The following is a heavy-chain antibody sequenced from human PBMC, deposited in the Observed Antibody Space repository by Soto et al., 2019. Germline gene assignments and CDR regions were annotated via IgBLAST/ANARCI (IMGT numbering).Heavy chain of an antibody. J-gene: IGHJ5*02. CDR2: IYYSGST. Sequence: QVQLQESGPGLVKPSETLSLTCTVSGGSISSYYWSWIRQPPGKGLEWIGYIYYSGSTNYNPSLKSRVTISVDTSKNQFSLKLSSVTAADTAVYYCARVGSGPWGQGTLVTVSS. CDR3: ARVGSGP. V-gene: IGHV4-59*01. D-gene: IGHD3-10*01. CDR1: GGSISSYY.